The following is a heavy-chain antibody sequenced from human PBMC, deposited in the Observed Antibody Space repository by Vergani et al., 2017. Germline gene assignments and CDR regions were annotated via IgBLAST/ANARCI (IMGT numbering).Heavy chain of an antibody. J-gene: IGHJ6*03. D-gene: IGHD3-22*01. Sequence: QVQLQESGPGLVKPSETLSLTCTVSGGSVSSGSYYWSWIRQPAGKGLEWIGYIYYSGSTNYNPSLKSRVTISVDTSKNQFALKLSPVTAAETAVYYCARRVFDSSGYYSGYYYYMDVWGKGP. CDR2: IYYSGST. CDR1: GGSVSSGSYY. CDR3: ARRVFDSSGYYSGYYYYMDV. V-gene: IGHV4-61*10.